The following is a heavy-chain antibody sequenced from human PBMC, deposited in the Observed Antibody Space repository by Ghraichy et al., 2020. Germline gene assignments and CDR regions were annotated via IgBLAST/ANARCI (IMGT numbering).Heavy chain of an antibody. CDR2: TYYTSKWSS. D-gene: IGHD1-14*01. CDR3: ARERDNTLGY. V-gene: IGHV6-1*01. J-gene: IGHJ4*02. CDR1: GDSVSNNNVA. Sequence: SQTLSLTCAISGDSVSNNNVAWNWIRQSPARGLEWLGRTYYTSKWSSEYAVSVKSRITINPDTPKNQVSLHLNSVTPEDTAVYYCARERDNTLGYWGQGTLVTVSS.